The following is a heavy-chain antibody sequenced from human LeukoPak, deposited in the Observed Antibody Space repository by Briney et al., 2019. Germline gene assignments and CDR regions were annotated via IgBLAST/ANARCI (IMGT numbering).Heavy chain of an antibody. Sequence: GGSLRLSCAASGFTFSSYGMHWVRQAPGKGLEWVAFIRYDGSNKYYADSVKGRFTISRDNSKDTLYLQMNSLRAEDTAVYYCAKDQLDRLIAVAGTLFYWGQGTLVTVSS. D-gene: IGHD6-19*01. J-gene: IGHJ4*02. CDR1: GFTFSSYG. V-gene: IGHV3-30*02. CDR2: IRYDGSNK. CDR3: AKDQLDRLIAVAGTLFY.